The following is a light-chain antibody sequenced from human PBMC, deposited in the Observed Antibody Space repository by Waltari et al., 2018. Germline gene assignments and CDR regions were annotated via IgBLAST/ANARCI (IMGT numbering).Light chain of an antibody. Sequence: EIVLTQSPGTLSLSPGERATLSCRASQSVSRALAWYPPNPGQAPRLLIYGASNRATGILDRFSGSGSGTDFSLIISRLEPEDFAVYYCQHYVSLPVTFGQGTKVEIK. CDR1: QSVSRA. CDR2: GAS. J-gene: IGKJ1*01. V-gene: IGKV3-20*01. CDR3: QHYVSLPVT.